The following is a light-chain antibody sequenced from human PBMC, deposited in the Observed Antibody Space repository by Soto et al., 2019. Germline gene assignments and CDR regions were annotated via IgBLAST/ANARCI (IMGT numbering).Light chain of an antibody. V-gene: IGKV1-5*03. CDR2: VAS. Sequence: DIQMTQSPSTLSASVGDRVTITCRASQSIGSSLAWYQQKPGKAPNLLIYVASNLESGVPSRFSGSVSGTEFTLTISSLQPDDFATYYCQQYKLYPWTFGQGTKVEIQ. CDR1: QSIGSS. J-gene: IGKJ1*01. CDR3: QQYKLYPWT.